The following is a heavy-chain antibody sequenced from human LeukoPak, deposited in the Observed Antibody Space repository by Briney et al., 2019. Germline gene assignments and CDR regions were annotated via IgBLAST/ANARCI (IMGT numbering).Heavy chain of an antibody. CDR2: ISAYNGNT. Sequence: GASVKVSCKASGYTFTSYGISWVRQAPGQGLEWTGWISAYNGNTNYAQKLQGRVTMTTDTSTSTAYMELRSLRSDDTAVYYCARALTVRGAIPPGYWGQGTLVTVSS. J-gene: IGHJ4*02. CDR1: GYTFTSYG. V-gene: IGHV1-18*01. CDR3: ARALTVRGAIPPGY. D-gene: IGHD3-10*01.